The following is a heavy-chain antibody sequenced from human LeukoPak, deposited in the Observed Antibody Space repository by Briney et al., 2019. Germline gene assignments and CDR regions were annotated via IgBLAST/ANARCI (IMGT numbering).Heavy chain of an antibody. Sequence: GGSLRLSCAASGFTFSDYYMSWIRQAPGKGLEWVSYISSSGRTIYYADSVKGRFTISRDNAKNSLYLQMNSLKSEDTAVYYCTTELDVRPNHYWGQGTLVTVSS. D-gene: IGHD1-14*01. V-gene: IGHV3-11*01. CDR1: GFTFSDYY. CDR2: ISSSGRTI. J-gene: IGHJ4*02. CDR3: TTELDVRPNHY.